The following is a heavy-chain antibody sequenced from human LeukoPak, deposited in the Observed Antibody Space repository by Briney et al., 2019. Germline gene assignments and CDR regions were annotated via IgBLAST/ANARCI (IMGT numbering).Heavy chain of an antibody. Sequence: GGSLRLSCAASGFTFTTYDFHWVRQPTGKGLEWVSSIGSSGDTFYSVSVKGRFTISRDNAKHSLYLQMNSLRAGDTALYYCVRDLGGPAANWGQGTLVTVSS. J-gene: IGHJ4*02. D-gene: IGHD3-16*01. CDR3: VRDLGGPAAN. CDR1: GFTFTTYD. CDR2: IGSSGDT. V-gene: IGHV3-13*01.